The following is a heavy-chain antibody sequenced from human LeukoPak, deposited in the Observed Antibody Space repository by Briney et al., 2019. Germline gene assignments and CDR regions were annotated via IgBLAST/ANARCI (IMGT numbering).Heavy chain of an antibody. D-gene: IGHD2-21*01. CDR2: INSNSGGT. CDR3: ARAVVEDDAFDF. Sequence: ASVKVSCKVSGYIFTGYYMHCVRQAPGQGLECRGCINSNSGGTYYAQKFQGGVTMTRDTSISTAYMELSRLRSDDTVFYYCARAVVEDDAFDFWGQGTMVTVSS. J-gene: IGHJ3*01. V-gene: IGHV1-2*02. CDR1: GYIFTGYY.